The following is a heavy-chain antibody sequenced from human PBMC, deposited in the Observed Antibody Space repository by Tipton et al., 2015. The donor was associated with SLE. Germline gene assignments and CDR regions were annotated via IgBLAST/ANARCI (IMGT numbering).Heavy chain of an antibody. CDR1: GFTFSSYG. D-gene: IGHD3-22*01. CDR2: ISGSGGST. V-gene: IGHV3-23*01. Sequence: SLRLSCAASGFTFSSYGMNWVRQAPGKRLEWVSAISGSGGSTYYADSVKGRFTISRDNSKNTLYLQMNSLRAEDTAVYYCAKDASAYYYDSSGLNFDYWGLGSLVTVPS. J-gene: IGHJ4*02. CDR3: AKDASAYYYDSSGLNFDY.